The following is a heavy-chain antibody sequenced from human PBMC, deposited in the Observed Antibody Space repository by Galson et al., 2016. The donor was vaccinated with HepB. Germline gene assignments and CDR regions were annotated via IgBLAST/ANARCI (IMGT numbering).Heavy chain of an antibody. V-gene: IGHV3-30*04. J-gene: IGHJ4*02. CDR3: TREDYYDSRYFDY. CDR1: GFTFGSYG. D-gene: IGHD3-10*01. CDR2: ISFDGRKT. Sequence: GFTFGSYGLHWVRQAPGKGLEWVALISFDGRKTDYTDSVKGRFTISRDKSEKTLYLQMDSLRPDDTAVYYCTREDYYDSRYFDYWGRGTLVTVSS.